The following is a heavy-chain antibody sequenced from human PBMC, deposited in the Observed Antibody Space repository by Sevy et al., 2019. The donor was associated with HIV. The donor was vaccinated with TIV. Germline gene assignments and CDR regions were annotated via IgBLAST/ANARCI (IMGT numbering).Heavy chain of an antibody. V-gene: IGHV3-23*01. D-gene: IGHD3-22*01. CDR2: LSGSGGSS. CDR3: AKDLYYDNSLFDY. J-gene: IGHJ4*02. Sequence: GGSLRLSCVASEFRLSNYAMNWVRRAPGKGLEWVSDLSGSGGSSDYADSVKGRFTISRDNSKNTLYLQMNSLRAEDTAMYYSAKDLYYDNSLFDYWGQGILVTVSS. CDR1: EFRLSNYA.